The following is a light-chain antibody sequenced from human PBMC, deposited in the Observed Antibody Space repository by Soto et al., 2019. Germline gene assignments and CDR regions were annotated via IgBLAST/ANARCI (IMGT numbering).Light chain of an antibody. Sequence: IQVTQSPSSLSASVGESVTITCRASQDIDNYLNWYQHRPGEAPKLLIYAASYLETGVSPRFSGSGSGTDFSFTITNLRPEDSGTYYCQQHDTRPTMTFGQGTRLEIK. CDR1: QDIDNY. CDR2: AAS. V-gene: IGKV1-33*01. J-gene: IGKJ5*01. CDR3: QQHDTRPTMT.